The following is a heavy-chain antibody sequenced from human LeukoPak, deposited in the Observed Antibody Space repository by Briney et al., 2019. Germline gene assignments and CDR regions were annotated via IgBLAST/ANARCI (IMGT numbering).Heavy chain of an antibody. CDR3: AKNDGHCSGGSCFDS. CDR2: ISSSGNTI. Sequence: GGSLRLSCAASGFTFSSYEMNWVRQALGKGLEWVSYISSSGNTIYYADSVKGRFTISRDNAKNSLYLQMNSLRDEDTAVYYCAKNDGHCSGGSCFDSWGQGTLVTVSS. J-gene: IGHJ4*02. CDR1: GFTFSSYE. D-gene: IGHD2-15*01. V-gene: IGHV3-48*03.